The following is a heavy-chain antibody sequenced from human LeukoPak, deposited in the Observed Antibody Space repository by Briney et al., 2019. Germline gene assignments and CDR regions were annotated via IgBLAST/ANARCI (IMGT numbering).Heavy chain of an antibody. J-gene: IGHJ5*02. CDR3: ARDHRDSGNWWFDP. D-gene: IGHD1-14*01. V-gene: IGHV1-2*02. CDR2: INPNSGST. CDR1: GYTFTGYY. Sequence: ASVKVSCKASGYTFTGYYMHWVRQAPGQGLEWMGWINPNSGSTNYAQKFQGRVTMTRDTSISTAYMELSRLRSDDTAVYYCARDHRDSGNWWFDPWGQGTLVTVSS.